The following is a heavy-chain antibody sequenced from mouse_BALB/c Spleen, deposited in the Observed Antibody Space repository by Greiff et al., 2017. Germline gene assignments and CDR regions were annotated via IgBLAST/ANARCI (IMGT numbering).Heavy chain of an antibody. CDR1: GFSLTGYG. D-gene: IGHD2-1*01. CDR3: ASYYGNSYWYFDV. V-gene: IGHV2-6-7*01. Sequence: QVQLQQSGPGLVAPSQSLSITCTVSGFSLTGYGVNWVRQPPGKGLEWLGMIWGDGSTDYNSALKSRLSISKDNSKSQVFLKMNSLQTDDTARYYCASYYGNSYWYFDVWGAGTTVTVSS. CDR2: IWGDGST. J-gene: IGHJ1*01.